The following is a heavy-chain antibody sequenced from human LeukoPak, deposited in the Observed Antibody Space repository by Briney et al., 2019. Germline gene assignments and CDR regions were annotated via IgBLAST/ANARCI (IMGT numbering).Heavy chain of an antibody. Sequence: PGGSLRLSCATSGFTFSDYWMAWVRQAPGKGLEWVGNIKQDGSETFYVDSVEGRFTFSRDNAKKSVYLQMNSLRAEDTAVYYCARDRFWSRGFNSGGPLHSFDSWGQGTLVTVSS. D-gene: IGHD4-23*01. CDR3: ARDRFWSRGFNSGGPLHSFDS. V-gene: IGHV3-7*01. CDR2: IKQDGSET. J-gene: IGHJ4*02. CDR1: GFTFSDYW.